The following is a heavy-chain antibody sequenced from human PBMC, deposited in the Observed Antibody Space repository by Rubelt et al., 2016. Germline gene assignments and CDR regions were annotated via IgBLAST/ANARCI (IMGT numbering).Heavy chain of an antibody. CDR1: GFSFSSSG. J-gene: IGHJ4*02. V-gene: IGHV3-33*01. Sequence: VQLVESGGGLVQPGRSLRLSCSASGFSFSSSGMHWVRQAPGKGLEWVAVIWSDGSNKYYADSVKGRFTISRDNSKNTLYLQMNSLRAEDTAVYYCARDLGGSPFDYWGQGTLVTVS. CDR2: IWSDGSNK. CDR3: ARDLGGSPFDY. D-gene: IGHD3-16*01.